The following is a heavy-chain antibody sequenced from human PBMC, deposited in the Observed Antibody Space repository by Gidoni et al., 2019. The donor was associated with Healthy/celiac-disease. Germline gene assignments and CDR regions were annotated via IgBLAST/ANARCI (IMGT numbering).Heavy chain of an antibody. Sequence: EVQLLESGGGLVQPGGSLSLSCSASGFTFSSYAMSWVRQAPGKGLEWVSAISGSGGSTYYADSVKGRFTISRDNSKNTLYLQMNSLRAEDTAVYYCAPSRGAAAGHRNWFDPWGQGTLVTVSS. D-gene: IGHD6-13*01. CDR1: GFTFSSYA. V-gene: IGHV3-23*01. J-gene: IGHJ5*02. CDR2: ISGSGGST. CDR3: APSRGAAAGHRNWFDP.